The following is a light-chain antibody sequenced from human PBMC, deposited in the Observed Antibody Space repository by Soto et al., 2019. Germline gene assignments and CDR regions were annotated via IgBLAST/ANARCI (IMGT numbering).Light chain of an antibody. CDR2: GIS. J-gene: IGKJ4*01. V-gene: IGKV3-15*01. Sequence: EIVMTQSPATLSVSPGERPTLSCRASQSVSSNLVWYQQKPGQAPRLLIYGISTRATGIPARFSGGGSGTEFTLTISSLQSEDFAVYYCQQYNDWPLTFGGGTKVEIK. CDR1: QSVSSN. CDR3: QQYNDWPLT.